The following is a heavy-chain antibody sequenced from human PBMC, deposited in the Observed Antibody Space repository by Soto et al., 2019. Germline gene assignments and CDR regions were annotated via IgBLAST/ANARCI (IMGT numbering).Heavy chain of an antibody. V-gene: IGHV3-21*01. Sequence: GGSLRLSCAASVFTFSSYSMNWVRQAPGKGLELVSSISSSSSYMYYADSVKGRFTISRDNAKNSLDLQMKSLRDEETAVYYCARVRVWRRLGPFDYSAQGTLVTVSS. CDR3: ARVRVWRRLGPFDY. CDR1: VFTFSSYS. J-gene: IGHJ4*02. CDR2: ISSSSSYM. D-gene: IGHD6-25*01.